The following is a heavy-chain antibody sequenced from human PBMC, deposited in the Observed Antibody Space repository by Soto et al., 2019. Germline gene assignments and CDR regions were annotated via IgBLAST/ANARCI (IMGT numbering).Heavy chain of an antibody. V-gene: IGHV1-69*12. Sequence: QVQLVQSGAEVKKPGSSVKVSCKASGGTFSSYAISWVRQAPGQGLEWMGGIIPIFGTANYAQKFQGRVTITADESTSTAYMELSSLRSEDTAVYYCASTAYPSRIVVVRGRLGFDPWGQGTLVTVSS. CDR3: ASTAYPSRIVVVRGRLGFDP. CDR2: IIPIFGTA. D-gene: IGHD3-22*01. J-gene: IGHJ5*02. CDR1: GGTFSSYA.